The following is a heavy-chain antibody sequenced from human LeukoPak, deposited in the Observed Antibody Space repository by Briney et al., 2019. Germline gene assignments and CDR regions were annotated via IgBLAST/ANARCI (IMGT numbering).Heavy chain of an antibody. J-gene: IGHJ4*02. CDR2: IYTSGST. D-gene: IGHD1-26*01. CDR1: GGSTSSGSYY. Sequence: PSETLSLTCTVSGGSTSSGSYYWSWIRQPPGKGLEWIGCIYTSGSTHYSPSLKSRVTISVDTSKNQFSLKLSSVTAADTAVYYCARGGGTRAVDYWGQGTLVTVSS. V-gene: IGHV4-61*01. CDR3: ARGGGTRAVDY.